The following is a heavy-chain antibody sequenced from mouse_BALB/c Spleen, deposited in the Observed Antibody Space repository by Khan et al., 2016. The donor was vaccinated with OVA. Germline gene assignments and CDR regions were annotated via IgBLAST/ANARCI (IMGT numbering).Heavy chain of an antibody. CDR3: ARVYGGDCDY. Sequence: VQLKQSGPGLVKPSQSLSLICTVTGYSITSDYAWNWIRQFPGNKLEWMGFISYSGNTNYNPSLKSRISITRDTSKNQFFLHLNSVTTEDTATYYCARVYGGDCDYGGQGTTLTVSS. D-gene: IGHD1-1*01. V-gene: IGHV3-2*02. CDR2: ISYSGNT. J-gene: IGHJ2*01. CDR1: GYSITSDYA.